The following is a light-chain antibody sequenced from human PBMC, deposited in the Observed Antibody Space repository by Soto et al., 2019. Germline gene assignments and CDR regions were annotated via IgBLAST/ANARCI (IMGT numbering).Light chain of an antibody. CDR1: SSDVGKYDR. J-gene: IGLJ2*01. Sequence: QSVLTQPPSVSGSPGQSVTISCTGTSSDVGKYDRVSWYQQPPGTAPKLIIYEVTNRPSGVPARFSGSKSGNTASLTISGLQAEDEADYYCSSYTSSSTVVFGGGTQLTVL. CDR2: EVT. V-gene: IGLV2-18*02. CDR3: SSYTSSSTVV.